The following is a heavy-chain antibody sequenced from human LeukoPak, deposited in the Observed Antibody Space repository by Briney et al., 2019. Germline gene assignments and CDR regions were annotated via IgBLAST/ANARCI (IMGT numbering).Heavy chain of an antibody. Sequence: ASVKVSCKASGGTFSSYAISWVRQAPGQGLEWMGGIIPIFGTANYAQKFQGRVTITTDESTSTAYMELSSLRSEDTAVYYCATVMGPYSSPSGYYYYYMDVWGKGTTVTVSS. V-gene: IGHV1-69*05. CDR2: IIPIFGTA. CDR3: ATVMGPYSSPSGYYYYYMDV. CDR1: GGTFSSYA. D-gene: IGHD6-6*01. J-gene: IGHJ6*03.